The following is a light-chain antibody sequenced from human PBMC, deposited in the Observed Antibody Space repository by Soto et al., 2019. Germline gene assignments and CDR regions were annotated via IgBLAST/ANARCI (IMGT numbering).Light chain of an antibody. Sequence: EIVLTQSPGILSLSPGERATLSCRASQSVSSNYLAWYQHKPGQAPRLLIYGASSRATGIPDRFSGSGSGTDFTLTIGRLEPEDFAVYSCQQYHNWPITFGQGTRLEIK. CDR3: QQYHNWPIT. CDR2: GAS. V-gene: IGKV3-20*01. CDR1: QSVSSNY. J-gene: IGKJ5*01.